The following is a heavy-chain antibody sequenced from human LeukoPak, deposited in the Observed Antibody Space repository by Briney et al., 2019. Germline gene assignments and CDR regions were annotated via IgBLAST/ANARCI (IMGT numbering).Heavy chain of an antibody. CDR2: ISYDGSNK. Sequence: GGSLKFSCAASGFTFSSYAMHWVRQAPGKGLEWVAVISYDGSNKYYADSVKGRFTISRDNTKNTLYLQMNSLRAEETAVYYCTSVAIHLANITRYFDYWGQGTLVTVSS. J-gene: IGHJ4*02. CDR1: GFTFSSYA. D-gene: IGHD5-12*01. CDR3: TSVAIHLANITRYFDY. V-gene: IGHV3-30-3*01.